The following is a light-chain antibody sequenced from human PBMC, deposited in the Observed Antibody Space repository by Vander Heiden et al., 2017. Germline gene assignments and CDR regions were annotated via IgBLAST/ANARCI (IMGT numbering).Light chain of an antibody. J-gene: IGKJ1*01. V-gene: IGKV1-5*03. CDR2: KAS. CDR3: QQFNRYPGT. CDR1: QSSSNY. Sequence: DIQVTQSPSTLSAAVGERVTITCRASQSSSNYLAWYQQKPGKAPRLLIYKASSLESGVPLRFSGSGSGTEFTLTISSLQPDDFATYYCQQFNRYPGTFGQGTKVEIK.